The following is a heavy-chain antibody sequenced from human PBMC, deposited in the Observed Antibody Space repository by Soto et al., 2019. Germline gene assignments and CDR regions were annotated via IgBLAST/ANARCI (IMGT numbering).Heavy chain of an antibody. V-gene: IGHV1-18*01. J-gene: IGHJ4*02. CDR3: ARDVAIYSGYDSPVIY. D-gene: IGHD5-12*01. CDR2: ISAYNGNT. CDR1: GYTFTSYG. Sequence: GASVNVSCKASGYTFTSYGISWVRQAPGQGLEWMGWISAYNGNTNYAQKLQGRVTMTTDTSTSTAYMELRSLRSDDTAVYYCARDVAIYSGYDSPVIYWGQGTLVTVSS.